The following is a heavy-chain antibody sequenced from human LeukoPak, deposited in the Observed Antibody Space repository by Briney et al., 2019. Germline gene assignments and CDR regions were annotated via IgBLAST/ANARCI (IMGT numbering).Heavy chain of an antibody. CDR3: ARGAVGTPNYYYYMDV. CDR2: ISSGSGTI. V-gene: IGHV3-48*04. Sequence: GGSLRLSCAASGFTFRSYSMNWVRQAPGKGLEWVSYISSGSGTIYYADSVKGLFTISRDNAKNSLYLQMTSLRAEDTAVYYCARGAVGTPNYYYYMDVWGQGTTVTVSS. D-gene: IGHD2-15*01. CDR1: GFTFRSYS. J-gene: IGHJ6*03.